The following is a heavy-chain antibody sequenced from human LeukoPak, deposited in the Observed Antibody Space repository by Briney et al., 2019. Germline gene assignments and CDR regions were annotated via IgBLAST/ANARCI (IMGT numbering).Heavy chain of an antibody. J-gene: IGHJ4*02. Sequence: GGSLRLSCAASGFTFSIFGMYWLRQAPGKGREWVAFISYDGSNIYYADSVKGRFTISRDNSKNTLYLQMNSLRAEDTALYYCAKKMPGTVHSSVVYWGEGTLVTLS. CDR3: AKKMPGTVHSSVVY. D-gene: IGHD4-4*01. CDR2: ISYDGSNI. CDR1: GFTFSIFG. V-gene: IGHV3-30*18.